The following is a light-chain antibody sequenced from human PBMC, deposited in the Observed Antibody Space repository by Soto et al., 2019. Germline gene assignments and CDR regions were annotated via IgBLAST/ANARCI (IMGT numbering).Light chain of an antibody. V-gene: IGKV3-15*01. CDR2: GAS. J-gene: IGKJ1*01. CDR3: QQYNNWPPWT. CDR1: LSVSTN. Sequence: EIVMTQFPATLSVSPGQRATLSCRASLSVSTNLAWYQQKPGQAPRLLIYGASSRAAGIPARFSGSGSGTEFTLTISSLHSEDFAVYYCQQYNNWPPWTFGQGTKVEIK.